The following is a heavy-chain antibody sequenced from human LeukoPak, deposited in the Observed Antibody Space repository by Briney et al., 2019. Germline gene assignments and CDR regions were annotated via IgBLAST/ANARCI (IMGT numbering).Heavy chain of an antibody. V-gene: IGHV3-72*01. D-gene: IGHD3-16*01. CDR2: TRNKANSYTT. J-gene: IGHJ4*02. CDR1: GFTFSDHY. CDR3: ARGRGAFDH. Sequence: GGSLRLSCAASGFTFSDHYMDWVRQAPGMGLEWVGRTRNKANSYTTEYAASVKGRFTISRDDSKNSLYLQMNSLKTEDTAVYYCARGRGAFDHWGQGTLVTVSS.